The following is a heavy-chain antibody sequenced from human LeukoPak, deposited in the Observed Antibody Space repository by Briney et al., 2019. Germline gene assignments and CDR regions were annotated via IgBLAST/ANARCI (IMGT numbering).Heavy chain of an antibody. J-gene: IGHJ4*02. V-gene: IGHV1-2*02. D-gene: IGHD2-2*01. Sequence: ASVKVSCKASGGTFSSYAISWVRQAPGQGPEWMGWIIPSSGGTNYAKRFQGRVTMTRDTSISTAYMELSRLRSDDTAVYYCARDLSTRGDEDRFDYWGQGTLVTVSS. CDR1: GGTFSSYA. CDR2: IIPSSGGT. CDR3: ARDLSTRGDEDRFDY.